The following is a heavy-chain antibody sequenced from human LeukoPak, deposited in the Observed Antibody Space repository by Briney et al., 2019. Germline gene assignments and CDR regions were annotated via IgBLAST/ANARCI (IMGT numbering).Heavy chain of an antibody. V-gene: IGHV3-23*01. J-gene: IGHJ5*02. Sequence: GGSKRLSCAASGFTFSSYTMSWVRQAPGKGLEWVSAIGGSGTNTYYTDSVKARFTVSRDNSKNTLYLQMNSLRGEDTAVYYCAKALFSQTNWFDPWGQGTVVTPSS. CDR3: AKALFSQTNWFDP. CDR2: IGGSGTNT. D-gene: IGHD2-21*01. CDR1: GFTFSSYT.